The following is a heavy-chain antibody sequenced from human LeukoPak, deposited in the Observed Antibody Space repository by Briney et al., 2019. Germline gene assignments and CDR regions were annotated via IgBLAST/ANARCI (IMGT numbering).Heavy chain of an antibody. Sequence: SETLSLTCAVYGGSFSGYYWRWIRQPPGKGLEWIGKINHSGSTNYNPSLKSRVTISVDTSKNQFSLKLSSVTAADTAVYYCASGPYDSSGHYFDYWGQGTLVTVSS. V-gene: IGHV4-34*01. CDR3: ASGPYDSSGHYFDY. J-gene: IGHJ4*02. CDR2: INHSGST. CDR1: GGSFSGYY. D-gene: IGHD3-22*01.